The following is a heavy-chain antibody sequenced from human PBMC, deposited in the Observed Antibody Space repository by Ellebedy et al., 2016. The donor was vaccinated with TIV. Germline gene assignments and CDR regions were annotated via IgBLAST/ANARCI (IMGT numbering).Heavy chain of an antibody. V-gene: IGHV3-66*01. Sequence: PGGSLRLSCAASAFTVSSNYMSWVRQAPGKGLEWVSIIYSGGSTYYADSVKGRFTISRDNSKNTLYLQMNSLRVEDTAVYYCAREIIAFDYWGQGTLVTVSS. CDR3: AREIIAFDY. CDR1: AFTVSSNY. J-gene: IGHJ4*02. CDR2: IYSGGST.